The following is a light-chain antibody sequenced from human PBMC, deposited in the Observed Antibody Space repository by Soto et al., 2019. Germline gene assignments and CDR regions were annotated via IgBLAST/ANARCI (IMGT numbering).Light chain of an antibody. CDR2: SYD. J-gene: IGLJ1*01. Sequence: QSVLTQPPSASGTPGQRVTISCSTSSSNLGDNTVNWYQQVPGTAPKLLIYSYDQRPSGVPDRFSGSKSGTSASLAISGLQSEDEADYYCAAWDASLDGYVFGTGTKATV. CDR1: SSNLGDNT. V-gene: IGLV1-44*01. CDR3: AAWDASLDGYV.